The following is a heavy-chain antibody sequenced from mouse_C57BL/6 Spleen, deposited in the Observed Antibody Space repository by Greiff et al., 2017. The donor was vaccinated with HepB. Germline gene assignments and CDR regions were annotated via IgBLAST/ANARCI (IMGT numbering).Heavy chain of an antibody. CDR1: GFTFSDYG. CDR2: ISSGSSTI. Sequence: DVKLVESGGGLVKPGGSLKLSCAASGFTFSDYGMHWVRQAPEKGLEWVAYISSGSSTIYYADTVKGRFTISRDNAKNTLVLQMTSLRSEDTAMYYCARREYYGRLDWGQGTSVTVSS. D-gene: IGHD1-1*01. V-gene: IGHV5-17*01. CDR3: ARREYYGRLD. J-gene: IGHJ4*01.